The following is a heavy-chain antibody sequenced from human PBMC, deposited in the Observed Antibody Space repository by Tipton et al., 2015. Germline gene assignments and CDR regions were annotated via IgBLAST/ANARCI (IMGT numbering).Heavy chain of an antibody. CDR2: FYPDDSDT. D-gene: IGHD3-9*01. CDR3: ARRLPYFEWSKVYYFDF. J-gene: IGHJ4*02. Sequence: QLVQSGAEVKKAGESLKISCKGSGYSFATYWIGWVRQMPGKGLEWMGIFYPDDSDTRYSPSFQGQVTISADRSTSTAYLQWSSLKASDTAVYYCARRLPYFEWSKVYYFDFWGQGSPVTVS. V-gene: IGHV5-51*01. CDR1: GYSFATYW.